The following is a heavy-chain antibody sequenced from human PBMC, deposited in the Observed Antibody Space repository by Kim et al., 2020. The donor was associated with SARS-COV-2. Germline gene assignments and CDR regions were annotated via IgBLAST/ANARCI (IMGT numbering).Heavy chain of an antibody. Sequence: GGSLRLSCAASGFTFSRYAMTWVRQAPGKGPECVSCISSTSMSKYSVDSVKGRFTTSRYNAKNCQYLQMNILRDDDAAVYYCARDRIPAAIAHYYGMDVWGQGTTVTVTS. V-gene: IGHV3-48*02. CDR1: GFTFSRYA. CDR3: ARDRIPAAIAHYYGMDV. J-gene: IGHJ6*02. D-gene: IGHD2-2*01. CDR2: ISSTSMSK.